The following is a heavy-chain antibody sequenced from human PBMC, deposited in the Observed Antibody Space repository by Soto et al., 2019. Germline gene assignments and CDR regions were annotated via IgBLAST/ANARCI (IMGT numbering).Heavy chain of an antibody. CDR1: GFTFSSYG. V-gene: IGHV3-33*01. Sequence: GGSLRLSCAASGFTFSSYGMHWVRQAPGKGLEWVASLWYDGSNKDYSDSVKGRFTISRDNSKNTLYLQLDSLRAEDTAVYYCMRASDSSGYYGSYWGQGTLVTVSS. CDR2: LWYDGSNK. CDR3: MRASDSSGYYGSY. D-gene: IGHD3-22*01. J-gene: IGHJ4*02.